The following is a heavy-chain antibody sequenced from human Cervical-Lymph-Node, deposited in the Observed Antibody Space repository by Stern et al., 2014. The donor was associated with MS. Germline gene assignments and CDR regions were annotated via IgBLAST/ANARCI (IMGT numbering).Heavy chain of an antibody. CDR2: IYYVGNT. D-gene: IGHD3-16*01. CDR1: GGSISSSSFY. Sequence: QVQLQESGPGLVKPSETLSLTCTVSGGSISSSSFYWGWVRQPPGKGLEWIGSIYYVGNTYYSPSLKSRVTISVDTSKTQFPLKVTSVTAADTALYYCARQPRGSYSLFDIWGQGTVVTVSS. CDR3: ARQPRGSYSLFDI. J-gene: IGHJ3*02. V-gene: IGHV4-39*01.